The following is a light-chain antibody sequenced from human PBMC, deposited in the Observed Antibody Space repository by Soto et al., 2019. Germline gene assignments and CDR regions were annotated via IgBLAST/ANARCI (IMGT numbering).Light chain of an antibody. CDR1: QCVWGTY. CDR3: QQYGGSPFT. J-gene: IGKJ3*01. V-gene: IGKV3-20*01. CDR2: GAS. Sequence: IVLTQSPGTLSLSPGERATLSCRASQCVWGTYLAWYQQKPGQAPRLLIYGASNRATGIPDRFSGSGSGTDFTLTISRLEPEDFAVYYCQQYGGSPFTFGPGTKVDIK.